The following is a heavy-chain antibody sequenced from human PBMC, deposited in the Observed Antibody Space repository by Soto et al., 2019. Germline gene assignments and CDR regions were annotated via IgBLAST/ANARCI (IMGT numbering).Heavy chain of an antibody. CDR1: GYRFPTYW. J-gene: IGHJ5*02. Sequence: EVQLVQSGAEVKKPGESLKISCKGSGYRFPTYWIGWVRQLPGKGPEWMGIIYPDDSDTTYYPSFEGQVTISADKFINTAFLQWSSLKASDTAMYYCARQLDNTGWAWGQGTLVTVSS. CDR3: ARQLDNTGWA. V-gene: IGHV5-51*01. D-gene: IGHD6-19*01. CDR2: IYPDDSDT.